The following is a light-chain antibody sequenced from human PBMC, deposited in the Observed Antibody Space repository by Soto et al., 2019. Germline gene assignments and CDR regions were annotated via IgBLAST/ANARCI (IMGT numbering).Light chain of an antibody. V-gene: IGKV3-20*01. CDR1: QSVNSNY. Sequence: EIVLTQSQGTLSLSPGEGATLSCRASQSVNSNYLAWFQQKPGQAPRLLIYSTSNRATGIPDRFSGSGSGTDFTLTISRLEPEDFVVYYCQQYDKSPWTFGQGTKVEIK. CDR3: QQYDKSPWT. J-gene: IGKJ1*01. CDR2: STS.